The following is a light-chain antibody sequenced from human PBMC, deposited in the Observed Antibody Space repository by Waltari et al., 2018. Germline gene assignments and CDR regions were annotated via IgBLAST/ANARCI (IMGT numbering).Light chain of an antibody. V-gene: IGLV2-23*02. CDR2: DVI. J-gene: IGLJ2*01. CDR1: SSDVGCYNY. Sequence: QSALTQPASVSGSSGQSITISCPGTSSDVGCYNYVSWYQQYPGKAPKLIIYDVIKRPSGVSNRFSGSKSGNTASLTISGLQAEDEADYYCCSYAGSSTHVLFGGGTKLTVL. CDR3: CSYAGSSTHVL.